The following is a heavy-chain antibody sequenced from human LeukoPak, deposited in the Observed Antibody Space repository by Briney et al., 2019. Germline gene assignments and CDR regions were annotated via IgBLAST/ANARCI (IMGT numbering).Heavy chain of an antibody. D-gene: IGHD4-17*01. Sequence: PGGSLRLSCAASGFTFTSYAMSWVRQAPGKGLEWVSAISGSGGSTYYADSVKGRFTISRDNSKNTLYLQMNSLRAEDTAVYYCAKVVHGEYVLVVGTMDVWGKGTTVTVSS. CDR1: GFTFTSYA. J-gene: IGHJ6*04. CDR3: AKVVHGEYVLVVGTMDV. CDR2: ISGSGGST. V-gene: IGHV3-23*01.